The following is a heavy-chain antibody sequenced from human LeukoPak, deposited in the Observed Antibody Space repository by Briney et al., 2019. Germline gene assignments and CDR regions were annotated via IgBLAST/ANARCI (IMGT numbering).Heavy chain of an antibody. Sequence: GGSLRLSCAASGFTFDDYTMHWVRQAPGKGLEWVSLISWDGGSTYYADSVKGRFTTSRDNSKNSLYLQMNSLRTEDTALYYCARWELLIRALVYWGQGTLVTVSS. D-gene: IGHD1-26*01. CDR1: GFTFDDYT. V-gene: IGHV3-43*01. J-gene: IGHJ4*02. CDR3: ARWELLIRALVY. CDR2: ISWDGGST.